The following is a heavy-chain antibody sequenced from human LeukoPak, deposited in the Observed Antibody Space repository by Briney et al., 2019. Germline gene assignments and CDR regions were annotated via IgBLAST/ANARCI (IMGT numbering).Heavy chain of an antibody. CDR2: IRYDGSNK. CDR1: GFTFSSYG. D-gene: IGHD6-19*01. J-gene: IGHJ4*02. V-gene: IGHV3-30*02. CDR3: ARDWEGDLGGAVAGTLDY. Sequence: GGSLRLSCAASGFTFSSYGMHWVRQAPGKGLEWVAFIRYDGSNKYYADSVKGRFTISRDNSKNTLYLQMNSLRAEDTAVYYCARDWEGDLGGAVAGTLDYWGQGTLVTVSS.